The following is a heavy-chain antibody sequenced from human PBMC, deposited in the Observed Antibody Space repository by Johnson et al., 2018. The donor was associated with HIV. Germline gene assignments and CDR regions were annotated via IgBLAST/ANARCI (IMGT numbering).Heavy chain of an antibody. CDR2: ISYDGSNK. Sequence: QVQLVESGGGVVQPGRSLRLSCVASGFTFSSYGMHWVRQAPGKGLEWVAVISYDGSNKYYADSVKGRFTIFRDNSKNRLYLHMNSLRAEDTAVYYCAKDGSDAGNGWGAFDSWGQGTIVTVSS. J-gene: IGHJ3*01. D-gene: IGHD4-23*01. V-gene: IGHV3-30*13. CDR3: AKDGSDAGNGWGAFDS. CDR1: GFTFSSYG.